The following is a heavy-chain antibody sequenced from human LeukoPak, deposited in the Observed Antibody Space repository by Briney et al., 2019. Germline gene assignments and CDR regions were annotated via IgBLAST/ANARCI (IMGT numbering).Heavy chain of an antibody. J-gene: IGHJ3*02. CDR1: GGSISSYD. D-gene: IGHD3-10*01. CDR2: IYYSGST. V-gene: IGHV4-59*01. Sequence: SETLSLTCNVSGGSISSYDWSWIRQPPGEGLEWIGYIYYSGSTNYNPSLKSRVTISVDTSKNQFSLKLSSVTAADTAVYYCARVGDGGELLSAFDIWGQGTMVTVSS. CDR3: ARVGDGGELLSAFDI.